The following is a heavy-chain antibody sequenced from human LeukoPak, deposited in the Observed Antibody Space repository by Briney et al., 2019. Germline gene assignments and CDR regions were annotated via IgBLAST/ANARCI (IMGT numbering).Heavy chain of an antibody. Sequence: PGGSLRLSCAASGFTFSDYYMSWIRQAPGKGLEWVSYISSSGSTIYYADSVKGRFTISRDNAKNSLYLQMNSLRAEDTAVYYCARSSAAKPAPWLLSQGWGQGTLVTVSS. V-gene: IGHV3-11*04. CDR3: ARSSAAKPAPWLLSQG. CDR2: ISSSGSTI. CDR1: GFTFSDYY. J-gene: IGHJ4*02. D-gene: IGHD3-3*01.